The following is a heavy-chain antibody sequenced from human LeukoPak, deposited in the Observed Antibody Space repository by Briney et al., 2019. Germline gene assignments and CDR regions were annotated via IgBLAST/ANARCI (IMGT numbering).Heavy chain of an antibody. CDR2: ISYDGSNK. Sequence: GGSLRLSCAAPGFTFSSYAMHWVRQAPGKGLEWVAVISYDGSNKYYADSVKGRFTISRDNSKNTLYLQMNSLRAEDTAEYYCAKVNGYCSTTRCFFDYWGQGTLVTVSS. J-gene: IGHJ4*02. CDR3: AKVNGYCSTTRCFFDY. CDR1: GFTFSSYA. V-gene: IGHV3-30-3*01. D-gene: IGHD2-2*01.